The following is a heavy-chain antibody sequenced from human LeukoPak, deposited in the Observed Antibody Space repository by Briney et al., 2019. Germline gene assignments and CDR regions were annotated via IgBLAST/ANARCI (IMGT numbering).Heavy chain of an antibody. J-gene: IGHJ6*02. D-gene: IGHD3-3*01. Sequence: GASVKVSCKASGGTFSSYAISWVRQAPGQGLEWMGGIIPIFGTANYAQKFQGRVTITADESTSTAYMELSSLRSEDTAVYYCARDSFWSGYYKGYYGMDVWGQGTTVTVSS. CDR1: GGTFSSYA. CDR2: IIPIFGTA. CDR3: ARDSFWSGYYKGYYGMDV. V-gene: IGHV1-69*13.